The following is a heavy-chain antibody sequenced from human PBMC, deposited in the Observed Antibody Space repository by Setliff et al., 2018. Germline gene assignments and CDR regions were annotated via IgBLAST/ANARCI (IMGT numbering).Heavy chain of an antibody. J-gene: IGHJ6*02. D-gene: IGHD5-12*01. V-gene: IGHV1-3*01. CDR1: GYTFTSYA. CDR2: INAGNGNT. Sequence: GASVKVSCKASGYTFTSYAMHWVRQAPGQRLEWMGWINAGNGNTKYSQKFQGRVTITRDTSASTAYMELSSLRSEDTAVYYCARDPASSGYDTYYYYYYGMDVWGQGTTVTVSS. CDR3: ARDPASSGYDTYYYYYYGMDV.